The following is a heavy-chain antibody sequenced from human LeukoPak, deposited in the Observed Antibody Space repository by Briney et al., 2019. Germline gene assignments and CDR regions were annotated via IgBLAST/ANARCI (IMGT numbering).Heavy chain of an antibody. CDR3: ATSRGYSYGVDY. V-gene: IGHV3-23*01. CDR2: ISGSGGST. CDR1: GFTFSSYA. J-gene: IGHJ4*02. Sequence: GGSLRLSCAASGFTFSSYAVSWVRQAPGKGLEWVSAISGSGGSTYYADSVKGRFTISRDNSKNTLYLQMNSLRAEDTAVYYCATSRGYSYGVDYWGQGTLVTVSS. D-gene: IGHD5-18*01.